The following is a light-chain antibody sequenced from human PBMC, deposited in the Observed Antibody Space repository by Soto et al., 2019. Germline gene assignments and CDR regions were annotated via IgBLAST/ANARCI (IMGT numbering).Light chain of an antibody. CDR2: DAS. Sequence: EIVLTQSPASLPLSPGDRATLSCRASQSVPRNLAWYQERPGQAPKILISDASSMATGIPDRFSGSGSGTDFILTISSLAPEDFAVYYCQQSSNWPPEITFGQGTRLEIK. CDR1: QSVPRN. CDR3: QQSSNWPPEIT. J-gene: IGKJ5*01. V-gene: IGKV3-11*01.